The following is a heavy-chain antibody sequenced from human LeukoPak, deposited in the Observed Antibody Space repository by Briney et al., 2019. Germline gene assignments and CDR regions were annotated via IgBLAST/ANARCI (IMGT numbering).Heavy chain of an antibody. V-gene: IGHV4-39*01. Sequence: SETLSLTCTVSGGSISGSSHYWGWIRQPPGKGLEWIGSIYYSGSTYYNPSLKSRVTISVDTSKNQFSLRLSSVTAADMAVYFRARLGYSVSWTDCWGQGTLVTVSS. CDR3: ARLGYSVSWTDC. D-gene: IGHD6-13*01. CDR2: IYYSGST. CDR1: GGSISGSSHY. J-gene: IGHJ4*02.